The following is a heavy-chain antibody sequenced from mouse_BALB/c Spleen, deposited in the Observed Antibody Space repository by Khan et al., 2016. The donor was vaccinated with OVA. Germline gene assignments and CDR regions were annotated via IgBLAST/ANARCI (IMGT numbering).Heavy chain of an antibody. CDR3: ARDGISEFAY. D-gene: IGHD2-3*01. J-gene: IGHJ3*01. CDR1: GYTFADSG. V-gene: IGHV1S137*01. Sequence: QVQLQQSGPELVRPGASVKISCKGSGYTFADSGMHWVRQSPVKSLEWIGVISTYYGNIKYNQKFEGRVTMTVDKSSSTAYMELARLTSEDSAVYFCARDGISEFAYWGQGTLVTVSA. CDR2: ISTYYGNI.